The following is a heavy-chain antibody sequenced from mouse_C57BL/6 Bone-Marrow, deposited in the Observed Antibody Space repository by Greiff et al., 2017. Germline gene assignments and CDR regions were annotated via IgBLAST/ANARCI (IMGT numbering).Heavy chain of an antibody. V-gene: IGHV1-42*01. Sequence: EVQLVESGPELVKPGASVKISCKASGYSFTGYYMNWVKQSPEKSLEWIGEINPSTGGTTYNQKFKAKATLTVDKSSSTAYMQLKSLTSEDSAVYYCARYDPYWYFDVWGTGTTVTVSS. CDR2: INPSTGGT. CDR3: ARYDPYWYFDV. J-gene: IGHJ1*03. CDR1: GYSFTGYY. D-gene: IGHD2-3*01.